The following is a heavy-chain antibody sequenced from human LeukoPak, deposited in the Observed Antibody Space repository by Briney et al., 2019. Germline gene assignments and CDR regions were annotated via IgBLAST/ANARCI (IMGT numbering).Heavy chain of an antibody. V-gene: IGHV4-59*01. CDR1: RGSISSYY. Sequence: SETLSLTCTVSRGSISSYYWSWIRQPPGKGLEWVGYIYYSGSTNYNPSLKSRVTISVDTSKNQFSLKLSSVTAADTAVYYCARDPGSGDASGDFDYWGQGTLVTVSS. J-gene: IGHJ4*02. D-gene: IGHD3-10*01. CDR2: IYYSGST. CDR3: ARDPGSGDASGDFDY.